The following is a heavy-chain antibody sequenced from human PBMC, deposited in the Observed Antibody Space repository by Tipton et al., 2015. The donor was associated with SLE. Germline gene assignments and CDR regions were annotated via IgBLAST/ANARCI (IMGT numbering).Heavy chain of an antibody. Sequence: TLSLTCTVSGDSITNGNYYWGWIRQPPWQGLEWIGSIFYRGVTYYNPSLESRLTVSVDTSKNQFSLKLSSVTAADTAVYYCARGLFGWELPYWGQGTLVTVSS. CDR2: IFYRGVT. D-gene: IGHD1-26*01. CDR3: ARGLFGWELPY. CDR1: GDSITNGNYY. V-gene: IGHV4-39*07. J-gene: IGHJ4*02.